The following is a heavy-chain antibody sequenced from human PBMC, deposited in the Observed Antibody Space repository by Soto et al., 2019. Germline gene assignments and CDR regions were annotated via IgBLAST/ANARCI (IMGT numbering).Heavy chain of an antibody. V-gene: IGHV3-30*18. CDR1: GFTFNFFG. Sequence: QLVESGGGVVQAGRSLRLSCAASGFTFNFFGMHWVRQAPGKGLEWVAVISYDGSEKYYADSVKGRFTMSRDNSKNIVYLEMSSLRPEDTSVYYCAKERRYSFDAFDIWRHGTMVTVSS. D-gene: IGHD5-12*01. CDR3: AKERRYSFDAFDI. J-gene: IGHJ3*02. CDR2: ISYDGSEK.